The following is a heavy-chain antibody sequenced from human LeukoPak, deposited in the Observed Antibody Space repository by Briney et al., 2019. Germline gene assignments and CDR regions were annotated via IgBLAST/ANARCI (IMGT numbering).Heavy chain of an antibody. CDR2: IKQDGSEK. J-gene: IGHJ5*02. CDR3: ASHSYGYNH. CDR1: GFTFSSYA. Sequence: PGESLRLSCAASGFTFSSYAMSWVRQTPGKGLEWVANIKQDGSEKNYVDSVKGRFTIFRDNARNSLYLQMNSLRAEDTAVYYCASHSYGYNHWGQGTLVIVSS. D-gene: IGHD3-16*01. V-gene: IGHV3-7*01.